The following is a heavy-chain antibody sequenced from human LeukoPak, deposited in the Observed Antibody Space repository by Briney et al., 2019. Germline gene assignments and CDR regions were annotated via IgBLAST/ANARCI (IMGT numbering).Heavy chain of an antibody. CDR1: GFTFSSYA. Sequence: GGSLRLSCAASGFTFSSYAMSWVRQAPGKGLEWVSAISGSGGSTYYADSVKGRFTISRDNSKNTLYLQMNSLRAEDTAVYYCACYYDSSGYYYDPAKGAFDIWGQGTMVTVSS. CDR2: ISGSGGST. V-gene: IGHV3-23*01. D-gene: IGHD3-22*01. CDR3: ACYYDSSGYYYDPAKGAFDI. J-gene: IGHJ3*02.